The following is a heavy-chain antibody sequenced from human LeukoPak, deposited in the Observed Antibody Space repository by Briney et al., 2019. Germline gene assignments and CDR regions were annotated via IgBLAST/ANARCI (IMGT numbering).Heavy chain of an antibody. CDR1: GFTFSSYA. Sequence: GGSLRLSCAASGFTFSSYAMHWVRQAPGKGLEYVSAISSNGSSTYYANSVKGRFTISRDNSKNTLYLQMGSLRAEDTAVYYCARVGPWVNPDYYYYYMDVWGKGTTVTVSS. CDR3: ARVGPWVNPDYYYYYMDV. CDR2: ISSNGSST. V-gene: IGHV3-64*01. J-gene: IGHJ6*03. D-gene: IGHD1-14*01.